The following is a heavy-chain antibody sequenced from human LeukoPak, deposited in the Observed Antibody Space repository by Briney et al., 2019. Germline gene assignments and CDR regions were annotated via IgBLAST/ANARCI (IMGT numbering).Heavy chain of an antibody. J-gene: IGHJ4*02. CDR1: GYTFTGYY. CDR2: INPNSGGT. D-gene: IGHD3-22*01. Sequence: ASVKVSCKASGYTFTGYYMHWVRQAPGQGLEWMGWINPNSGGTNYAQKFQGRVTMTRDTSISTAYMELSRLRSDDTAVYYCARDIEGDHFNYYDSSGYPGGVDYWGQGTLVTVSS. V-gene: IGHV1-2*02. CDR3: ARDIEGDHFNYYDSSGYPGGVDY.